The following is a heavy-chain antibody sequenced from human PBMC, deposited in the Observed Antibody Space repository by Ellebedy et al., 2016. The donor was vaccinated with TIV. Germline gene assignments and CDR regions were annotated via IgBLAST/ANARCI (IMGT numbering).Heavy chain of an antibody. CDR2: ISGSGGST. CDR3: AKDQTIVSTIVDY. J-gene: IGHJ4*02. CDR1: GFTFSSYA. Sequence: PGGSLRLSCAASGFTFSSYAMRWVRQAPGKGLEWVSAISGSGGSTYYADSVKGRFTISRDNSKNTVYLQMNSLRAEDTAVYYCAKDQTIVSTIVDYWGQGTLVTVSS. D-gene: IGHD5/OR15-5a*01. V-gene: IGHV3-23*01.